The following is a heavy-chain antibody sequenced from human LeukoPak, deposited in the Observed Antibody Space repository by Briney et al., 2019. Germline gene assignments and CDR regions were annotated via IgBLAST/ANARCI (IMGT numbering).Heavy chain of an antibody. CDR2: IYHSGST. V-gene: IGHV4-38-2*02. J-gene: IGHJ4*02. D-gene: IGHD3-10*01. CDR1: GYSISSGYY. Sequence: KPSETLSLTCTVSGYSISSGYYWGWIRQPPGKGLEWIGSIYHSGSTNYNPSLKSRVTISVDTSKNQFSLKLSSVTAADTAVYYCARGERSWFGGYFDYWGQGTLVTVSS. CDR3: ARGERSWFGGYFDY.